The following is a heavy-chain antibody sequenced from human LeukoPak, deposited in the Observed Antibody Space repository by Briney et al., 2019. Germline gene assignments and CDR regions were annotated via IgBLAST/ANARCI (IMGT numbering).Heavy chain of an antibody. CDR3: ARLRDTVTSASDY. Sequence: ASVKVSCKASGYTFTSYAMHWVRQAPGQRLEWMGWINAGNGNTKYSQKFQGRVTITRDTSASTAYMELNSLRVEDTAVYNCARLRDTVTSASDYWGQGTLVTVSS. CDR1: GYTFTSYA. V-gene: IGHV1-3*01. CDR2: INAGNGNT. D-gene: IGHD5-18*01. J-gene: IGHJ4*02.